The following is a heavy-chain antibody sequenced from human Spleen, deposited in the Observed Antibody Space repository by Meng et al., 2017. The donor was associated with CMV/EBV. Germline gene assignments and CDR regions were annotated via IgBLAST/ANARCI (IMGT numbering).Heavy chain of an antibody. CDR3: ARMPSIIAAADY. Sequence: GESLKISCAASGFTFRSYDMNWVRQAPGKGLEWVSYISSGGRAIYYADSVRGRFTISRDNAKNSLYLQMNSLRADDTAVYYCARMPSIIAAADYWGQGTLVTVSS. J-gene: IGHJ4*02. V-gene: IGHV3-48*03. CDR2: ISSGGRAI. D-gene: IGHD6-13*01. CDR1: GFTFRSYD.